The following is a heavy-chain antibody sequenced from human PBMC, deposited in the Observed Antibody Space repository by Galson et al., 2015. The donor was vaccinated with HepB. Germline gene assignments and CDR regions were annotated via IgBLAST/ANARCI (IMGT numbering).Heavy chain of an antibody. Sequence: SVKVSCKVSGYTFSGYYIHWVRQAPGQGLEWMGWINPNSGGTNYAQKFQGRVTMTRDTSISTVYMEVSRPRSDDTAVYYCARESNKLTPYCDYWGQGTLVTVSS. D-gene: IGHD2/OR15-2a*01. J-gene: IGHJ4*02. V-gene: IGHV1-2*02. CDR3: ARESNKLTPYCDY. CDR2: INPNSGGT. CDR1: GYTFSGYY.